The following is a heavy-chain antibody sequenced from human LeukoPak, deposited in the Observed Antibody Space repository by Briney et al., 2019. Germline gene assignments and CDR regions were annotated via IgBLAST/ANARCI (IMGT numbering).Heavy chain of an antibody. Sequence: ASVKVSCKASGYTFTGYYMHWVRQAPGQGLEWMGWINPNSGGTNYAQKFQGRVTMTRDTSISTAYMELSRPRSDDTAVYYCARGGYYDFWSGSYLHLLDYWGQGTLVTVSS. V-gene: IGHV1-2*02. D-gene: IGHD3-3*01. CDR2: INPNSGGT. CDR1: GYTFTGYY. J-gene: IGHJ4*02. CDR3: ARGGYYDFWSGSYLHLLDY.